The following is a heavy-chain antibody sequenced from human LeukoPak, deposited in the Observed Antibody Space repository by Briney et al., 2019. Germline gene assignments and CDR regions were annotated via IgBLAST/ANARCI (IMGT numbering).Heavy chain of an antibody. CDR2: ARSKAYGGTT. D-gene: IGHD4-23*01. Sequence: GGSLRLSCTTSGFTFGDYAMSWSRQAPGKGLEWVGFARSKAYGGTTEYDASVKGRFTVSRDDSKSIAYLQMNSLKSEDTAVYYCTREPTTMVAQPFFDYWGQGSLVTVSS. V-gene: IGHV3-49*03. CDR1: GFTFGDYA. J-gene: IGHJ4*02. CDR3: TREPTTMVAQPFFDY.